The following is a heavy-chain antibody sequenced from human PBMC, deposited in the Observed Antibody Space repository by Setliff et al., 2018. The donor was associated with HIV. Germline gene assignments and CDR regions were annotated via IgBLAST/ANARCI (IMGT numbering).Heavy chain of an antibody. CDR2: INPDSRGT. V-gene: IGHV1-2*06. J-gene: IGHJ4*02. D-gene: IGHD1-1*01. CDR3: ARGVKGITTTGKYYFDY. CDR1: GYAFSDYS. Sequence: ASVKVSCKTSGYAFSDYSIHWVRQAPGQGLEWVGRINPDSRGTNYAQTFQGRVTMTRDTSANTAYMELSRLRSDDTAVFYCARGVKGITTTGKYYFDYWGQGTLVTVSS.